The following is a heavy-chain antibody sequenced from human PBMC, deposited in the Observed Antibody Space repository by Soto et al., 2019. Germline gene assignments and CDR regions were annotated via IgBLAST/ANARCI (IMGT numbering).Heavy chain of an antibody. CDR2: INPNSGGT. D-gene: IGHD6-6*01. Sequence: QVQLVQSGAEVKKPGASVKVTCKASGCTFTGYYMHWVRQAPGQGLEWMGWINPNSGGTNYAQKFQGRVTMTRDTSISTAYMELTRLRSDDTAVYYCARPAIAARRDNWFDPWGPGTLVTVSS. J-gene: IGHJ5*02. CDR3: ARPAIAARRDNWFDP. CDR1: GCTFTGYY. V-gene: IGHV1-2*02.